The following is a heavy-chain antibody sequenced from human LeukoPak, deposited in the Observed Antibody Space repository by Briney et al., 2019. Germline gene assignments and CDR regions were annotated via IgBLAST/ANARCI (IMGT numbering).Heavy chain of an antibody. D-gene: IGHD2-2*01. Sequence: VASVKVSCKASGGTFSSYAISWVRQAPGQGLEWMGIINPSGGSTSYAQKFQGRVTMTRDTSTSTVYMELSSLRSEDTAVYYCAREVFVVVWGTVQTSRGAFDIWGQGTMVTVSS. CDR1: GGTFSSYA. CDR2: INPSGGST. V-gene: IGHV1-46*01. CDR3: AREVFVVVWGTVQTSRGAFDI. J-gene: IGHJ3*02.